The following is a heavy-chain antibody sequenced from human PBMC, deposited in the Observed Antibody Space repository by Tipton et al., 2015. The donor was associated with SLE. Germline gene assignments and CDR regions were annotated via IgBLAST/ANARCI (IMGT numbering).Heavy chain of an antibody. V-gene: IGHV4-39*07. CDR3: VRINSGASRLFDY. CDR1: GGSISSSSYY. CDR2: IYYSGST. D-gene: IGHD1-26*01. Sequence: TLSLTCTVSGGSISSSSYYWGWIRQPPGKGLEWIGSIYYSGSTYYNPSLKSRVTISMDTSKNQFSLRLRSVTAADTAVYYCVRINSGASRLFDYWGQGMLVAVSS. J-gene: IGHJ4*02.